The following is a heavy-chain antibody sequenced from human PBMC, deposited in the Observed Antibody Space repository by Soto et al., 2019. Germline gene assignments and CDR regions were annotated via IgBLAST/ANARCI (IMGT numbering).Heavy chain of an antibody. D-gene: IGHD2-8*01. CDR1: GYSFTDYH. CDR3: ARGDSTDCSNGVCSFFYNQDMDV. CDR2: INPKSGGT. V-gene: IGHV1-2*04. J-gene: IGHJ6*02. Sequence: QVQLVQSGAEVKKPGASVKVSCKASGYSFTDYHIHWVRQAPGQGLEWLGRINPKSGGTSTAQKFQGWVTMTTETSISTASMELTRLTSDDTAMYYCARGDSTDCSNGVCSFFYNQDMDVWGQGTTVTVSS.